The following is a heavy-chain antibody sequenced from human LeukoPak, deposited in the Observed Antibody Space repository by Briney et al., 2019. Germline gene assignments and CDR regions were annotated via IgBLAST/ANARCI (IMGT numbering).Heavy chain of an antibody. J-gene: IGHJ4*02. CDR1: DGSINGYY. D-gene: IGHD3-22*01. CDR2: MYSGGTT. V-gene: IGHV4-59*01. Sequence: PSETLSLTCTVSDGSINGYYWSWIRQPPGKGLDWIGYMYSGGTTNYSPSLKSRVTISEDMSKNQFSLKLTSVTAADTAVYYCARDRDDSSGYYRETLFDYWGQGTLVTVSS. CDR3: ARDRDDSSGYYRETLFDY.